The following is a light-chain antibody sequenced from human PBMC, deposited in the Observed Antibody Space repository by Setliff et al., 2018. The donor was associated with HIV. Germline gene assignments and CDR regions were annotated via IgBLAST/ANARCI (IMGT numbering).Light chain of an antibody. J-gene: IGLJ1*01. CDR3: SSYAGSNTLIYV. V-gene: IGLV2-14*03. Sequence: QSALAQPASVSGSPGQSVTISCAGTSSDIGGYNYVSWYQQHPGKAPKLIIYDVNHRPSGISSRFSGSKSGNVASLIISGLQTGDEADYYCSSYAGSNTLIYVFGPGTKVTVL. CDR2: DVN. CDR1: SSDIGGYNY.